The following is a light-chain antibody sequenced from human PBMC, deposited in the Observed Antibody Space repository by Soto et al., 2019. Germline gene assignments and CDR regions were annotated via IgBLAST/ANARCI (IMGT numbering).Light chain of an antibody. J-gene: IGLJ2*01. Sequence: QSVLTQPASVSGSPGQSITISCTGTSSDVGGYNYVSWYQQHPGKAPKLMIYDVSNRPSGVSNRFSGSKSGNTASLTISGLQAEDEAEYYCSSYTSSSTVVFGGGPKVTVL. CDR1: SSDVGGYNY. CDR3: SSYTSSSTVV. CDR2: DVS. V-gene: IGLV2-14*01.